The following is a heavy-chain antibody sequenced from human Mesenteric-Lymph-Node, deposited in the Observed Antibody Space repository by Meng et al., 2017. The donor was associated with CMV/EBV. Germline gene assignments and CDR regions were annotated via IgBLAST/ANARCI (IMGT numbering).Heavy chain of an antibody. D-gene: IGHD3-3*01. Sequence: ASVKVSCKASGYTFSNYGISWVRQAPGQGLEWMGWISVYNGNTNYAQKLQGRVTMTTDTSTSTAYMELSSLRSEDTAVYYCARGGFTIFGVVITTVVGYNWFDPWGQGTLVTVSS. J-gene: IGHJ5*02. CDR3: ARGGFTIFGVVITTVVGYNWFDP. CDR1: GYTFSNYG. V-gene: IGHV1-18*01. CDR2: ISVYNGNT.